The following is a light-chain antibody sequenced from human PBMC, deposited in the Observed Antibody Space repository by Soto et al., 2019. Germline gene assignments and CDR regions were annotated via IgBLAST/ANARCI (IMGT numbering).Light chain of an antibody. CDR1: SSDVGAYNY. J-gene: IGLJ2*01. CDR2: DVS. Sequence: QSALTQPASVSGSPGQSITISCTGTSSDVGAYNYVSWYQQHPDKAPRLMIYDVSNRPTGVSNRFSGSKSGSSASLTISGLQSEDEADYYSSSYTSSGTLVLFGGGTKLTVL. CDR3: SSYTSSGTLVL. V-gene: IGLV2-14*03.